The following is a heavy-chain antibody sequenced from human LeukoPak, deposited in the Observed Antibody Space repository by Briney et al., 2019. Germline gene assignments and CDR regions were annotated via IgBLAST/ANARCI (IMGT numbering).Heavy chain of an antibody. CDR2: ITGNGGGT. CDR3: AKRWARQWLVDQYDAFDI. V-gene: IGHV3-23*01. D-gene: IGHD6-19*01. Sequence: GGSLRLSCAASGFTFYSYAMGYVRQAPGKGLEWVSAITGNGGGTYYADSVKGRFTISRDNSKNTLYLQMNSLRAEDTAVYYCAKRWARQWLVDQYDAFDIWGQGTMVTVSS. J-gene: IGHJ3*02. CDR1: GFTFYSYA.